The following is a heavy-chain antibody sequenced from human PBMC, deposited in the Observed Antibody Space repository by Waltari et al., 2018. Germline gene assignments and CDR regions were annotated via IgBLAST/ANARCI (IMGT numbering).Heavy chain of an antibody. CDR1: GGTFSSYT. Sequence: QVQLVQSGAEVKKPGSSVKVSCKASGGTFSSYTISWVRQAPGQGLEWMGRTSPILGIANYAQKFQGRVTITADKSTSTAYMELSSLRSEDTAVYYCARAGTVTTPGDMDVWGQGTTVTVSS. CDR3: ARAGTVTTPGDMDV. D-gene: IGHD4-17*01. V-gene: IGHV1-69*02. J-gene: IGHJ6*02. CDR2: TSPILGIA.